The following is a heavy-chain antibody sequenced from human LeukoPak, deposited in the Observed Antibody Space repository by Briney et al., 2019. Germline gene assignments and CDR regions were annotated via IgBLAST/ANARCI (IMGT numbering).Heavy chain of an antibody. Sequence: PGGSLRLSCAASGFIVSANDMSWVRQAPGKGLEWVSLIYAGGSSSAFYADSVKGRFTASRHDSKNTLDLQMSGLRADDTAVYYCLRQGVGDPPRWGQGTLVTVSS. CDR3: LRQGVGDPPR. V-gene: IGHV3-53*04. D-gene: IGHD3-16*01. CDR2: IYAGGSSSA. J-gene: IGHJ4*02. CDR1: GFIVSAND.